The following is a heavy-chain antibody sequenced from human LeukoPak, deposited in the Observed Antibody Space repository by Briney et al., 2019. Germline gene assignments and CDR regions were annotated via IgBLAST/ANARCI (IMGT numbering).Heavy chain of an antibody. V-gene: IGHV4-39*01. CDR2: IYYSGST. Sequence: PSETLSLTCTVSGGSISNSSYYWGWIRQPPGKGLEWVGSIYYSGSTYYNPSLKSRVTISVDTSKNQFSLKLSSVTAADTAVYYCARRPLFGGSSSLLYYFDYWGQGTLVTVSS. CDR3: ARRPLFGGSSSLLYYFDY. CDR1: GGSISNSSYY. D-gene: IGHD3-16*01. J-gene: IGHJ4*02.